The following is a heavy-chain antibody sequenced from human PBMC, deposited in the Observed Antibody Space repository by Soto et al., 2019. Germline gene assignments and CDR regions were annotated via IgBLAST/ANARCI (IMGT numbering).Heavy chain of an antibody. CDR2: INHSGST. V-gene: IGHV4-34*01. D-gene: IGHD6-6*01. Sequence: SETLSLTCAVYGGSFSGYYWSWIRQPPGKGLEWIGEINHSGSTNYNPSLKSRATISVDTSKNQFSLKLSSVTAADTAVYYCARDSVGPTSSIAARFDPWGQGTLVTVSS. CDR3: ARDSVGPTSSIAARFDP. J-gene: IGHJ5*02. CDR1: GGSFSGYY.